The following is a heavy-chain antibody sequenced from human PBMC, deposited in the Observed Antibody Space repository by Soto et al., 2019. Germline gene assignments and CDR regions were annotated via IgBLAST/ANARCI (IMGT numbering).Heavy chain of an antibody. CDR2: ISYDGSSK. CDR1: GFTFSNYG. V-gene: IGHV3-30*03. CDR3: ARDLYYYGSERSLGMDV. J-gene: IGHJ6*02. D-gene: IGHD3-10*01. Sequence: PGGSLRLSCAASGFTFSNYGMYWVRQAPGKGLEWVAFISYDGSSKYYADPMKGRHTISRDNSKNTLYLQMNSLRAEDTAVYYCARDLYYYGSERSLGMDVWGQGTTVTVSS.